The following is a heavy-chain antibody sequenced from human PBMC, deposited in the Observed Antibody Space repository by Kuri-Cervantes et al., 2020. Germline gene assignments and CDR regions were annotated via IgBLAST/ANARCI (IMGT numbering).Heavy chain of an antibody. CDR2: INHSGST. J-gene: IGHJ4*02. Sequence: SQTLSLTCAVYGGSFSGYYWSWIRQPPGKGLEWIGEINHSGSTNYNPSLKSRVTISVDTSKNQFSLKLSSVTAADTAVYYCARQIKATSLWFGELGRGDYFDYWGQGTLVTVSS. V-gene: IGHV4-34*01. CDR3: ARQIKATSLWFGELGRGDYFDY. D-gene: IGHD3-10*01. CDR1: GGSFSGYY.